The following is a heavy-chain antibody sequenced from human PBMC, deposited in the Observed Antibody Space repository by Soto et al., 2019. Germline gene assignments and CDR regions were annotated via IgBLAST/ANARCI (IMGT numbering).Heavy chain of an antibody. CDR1: RGTYNCNS. Sequence: SVKPCSKACRGTYNCNSSCSVHQSTEQGLEWMGGIIPIFGTANYAQKFQGRVTITADKFTSTAYMELSSLRSEDTAVYYCARGAFGGQQQLVRDGFDIWGQGTIVTVSS. V-gene: IGHV1-69*06. J-gene: IGHJ3*02. CDR3: ARGAFGGQQQLVRDGFDI. CDR2: IIPIFGTA. D-gene: IGHD6-13*01.